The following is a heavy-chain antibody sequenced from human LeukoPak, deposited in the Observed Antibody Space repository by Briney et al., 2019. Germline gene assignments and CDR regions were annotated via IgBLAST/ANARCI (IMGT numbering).Heavy chain of an antibody. V-gene: IGHV2-70*11. CDR2: IDWDDDK. CDR1: GFSLSTSGMC. Sequence: SGPALVKPTQTLTLTCTFSGFSLSTSGMCVSWIRQPAGKALEWLARIDWDDDKYYSTSLKTRLTISKDTSKNQVVLTMTNMDPVDTATYYCARTEAVDTAKDYFDYWGQGTLVTVSS. CDR3: ARTEAVDTAKDYFDY. D-gene: IGHD5-18*01. J-gene: IGHJ4*02.